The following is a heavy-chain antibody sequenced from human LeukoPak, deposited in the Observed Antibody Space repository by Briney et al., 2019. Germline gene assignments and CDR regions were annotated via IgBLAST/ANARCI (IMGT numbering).Heavy chain of an antibody. J-gene: IGHJ4*01. V-gene: IGHV3-23*01. CDR1: GFTFSRSS. CDR3: ARKTAGHYPFDS. CDR2: IGYDSDT. D-gene: IGHD3-22*01. Sequence: GGPLRLSCAASGFTFSRSSMNWVRQAPGKALEWVSVIGYDSDTFYADSVRGRFTISRDNSKSTLFLQMNSLRIEDTAVYYCARKTAGHYPFDSWGQGTLVTVSS.